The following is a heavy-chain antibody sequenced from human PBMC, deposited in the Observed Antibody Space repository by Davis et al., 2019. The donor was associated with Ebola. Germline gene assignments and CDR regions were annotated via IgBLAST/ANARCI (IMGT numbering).Heavy chain of an antibody. Sequence: MPGGSLRLSCTVSGGSLSSYYWSWIRQPPGKGLEWIGYISYSGSTNYNPSLKSRVTISLDTSKNQFSLKLNSMTAADTAVYYCARRGSGWSHWGQGTLVTVSS. D-gene: IGHD6-19*01. V-gene: IGHV4-59*12. CDR2: ISYSGST. CDR1: GGSLSSYY. CDR3: ARRGSGWSH. J-gene: IGHJ4*02.